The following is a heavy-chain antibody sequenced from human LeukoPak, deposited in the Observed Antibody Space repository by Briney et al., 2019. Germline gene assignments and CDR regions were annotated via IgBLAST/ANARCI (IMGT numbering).Heavy chain of an antibody. J-gene: IGHJ6*02. CDR3: AKGFFPQGIAAAGTEYYYYYGMDV. V-gene: IGHV3-23*01. CDR2: IGGSGGST. D-gene: IGHD6-13*01. CDR1: GFTFSSYA. Sequence: PGGSLRLSCAASGFTFSSYAMSWVRQAPGKGLEWVSAIGGSGGSTYYADSVKGRFTISRDNSKNTLYLQMNSLRAEDTAVYYCAKGFFPQGIAAAGTEYYYYYGMDVWGQGTTVTVSS.